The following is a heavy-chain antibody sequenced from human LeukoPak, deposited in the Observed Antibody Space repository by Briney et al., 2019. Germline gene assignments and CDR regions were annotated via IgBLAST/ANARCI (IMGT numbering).Heavy chain of an antibody. J-gene: IGHJ5*02. CDR1: GFTFSSYW. D-gene: IGHD6-19*01. Sequence: PGGSLRLSCAASGFTFSSYWMSWVRQAPGKGLEWVANIKQDGSEKYYVDSVKGRFTISRDNAKNSLYLQMNSLRAEDTAVYYCARHAPRIAVAGINWFDPWGQGTLVTVSS. CDR2: IKQDGSEK. V-gene: IGHV3-7*01. CDR3: ARHAPRIAVAGINWFDP.